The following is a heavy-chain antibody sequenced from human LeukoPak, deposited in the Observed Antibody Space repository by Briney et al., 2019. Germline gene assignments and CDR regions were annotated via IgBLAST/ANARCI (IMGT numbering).Heavy chain of an antibody. Sequence: SETLSLTCTVSGGSISSGGYYWSWIRQHPGKGLEWIGYIYYSGSTYYNPSLKSRVTISVDTSKHQFSLKLSSVTAADTAVYYCARGVLFYYDSSGYYAHDAFDIWGQGTMVTVSS. CDR2: IYYSGST. V-gene: IGHV4-31*03. D-gene: IGHD3-22*01. J-gene: IGHJ3*02. CDR1: GGSISSGGYY. CDR3: ARGVLFYYDSSGYYAHDAFDI.